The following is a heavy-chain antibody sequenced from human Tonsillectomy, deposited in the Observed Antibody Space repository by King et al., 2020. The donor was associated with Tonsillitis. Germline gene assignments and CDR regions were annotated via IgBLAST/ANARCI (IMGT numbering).Heavy chain of an antibody. V-gene: IGHV1-46*01. CDR2: INPSGGST. D-gene: IGHD3-10*01. J-gene: IGHJ4*02. CDR1: GYTFTSYY. CDR3: ARDSPTSITMVRGVINPIDY. Sequence: QLVQSGAEVKKPGASVKVSCKASGYTFTSYYMHWVRQAPGQGLEWMGIINPSGGSTSYAQKFQGRVTMTRDTYTSTVYMELSSLRSEDTAVYYCARDSPTSITMVRGVINPIDYWGQGTLVTVSS.